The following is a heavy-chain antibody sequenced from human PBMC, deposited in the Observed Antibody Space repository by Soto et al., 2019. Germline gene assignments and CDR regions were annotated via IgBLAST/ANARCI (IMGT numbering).Heavy chain of an antibody. CDR1: GGSISSYY. V-gene: IGHV4-59*08. CDR2: IYYSGST. Sequence: SETLSLTCTVSGGSISSYYLSWIRQPPGKGLEWIGYIYYSGSTNYNPSLKSRVTISVDTSKNQFSLKLSSVTAADTAVYYCARHDSSGYYYGGYFDYWGQGTLVTV. J-gene: IGHJ4*02. D-gene: IGHD3-22*01. CDR3: ARHDSSGYYYGGYFDY.